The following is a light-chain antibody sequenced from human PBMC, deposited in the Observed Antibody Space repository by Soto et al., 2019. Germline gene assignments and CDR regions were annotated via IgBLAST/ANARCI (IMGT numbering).Light chain of an antibody. Sequence: DIRMTQSPSSLSASVGDRLTITCRASQGISTYLNWYQQKPGKAPKPLIYAASTLQSGVPSRFSGSGSETDFTLTISSLQPEDFASYSCQQNYSATWTFGQGTKVDIK. CDR2: AAS. J-gene: IGKJ1*01. V-gene: IGKV1-39*01. CDR3: QQNYSATWT. CDR1: QGISTY.